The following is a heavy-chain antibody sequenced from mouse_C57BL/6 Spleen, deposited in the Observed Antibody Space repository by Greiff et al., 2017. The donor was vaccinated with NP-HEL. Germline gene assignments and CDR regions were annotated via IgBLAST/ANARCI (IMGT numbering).Heavy chain of an antibody. D-gene: IGHD2-3*01. J-gene: IGHJ1*03. Sequence: QVQLQQSGAELVKPGASVKLSCKASGYTFTSYWMHWVKQRPGQGLEWIGMIHPNSGSTNYNEKFKSKATLTVDKSSSTAYMQLSSLTSEDSAVYYCAREGLYDGYHWYFDVWGTGTTVTVSS. CDR1: GYTFTSYW. CDR2: IHPNSGST. V-gene: IGHV1-64*01. CDR3: AREGLYDGYHWYFDV.